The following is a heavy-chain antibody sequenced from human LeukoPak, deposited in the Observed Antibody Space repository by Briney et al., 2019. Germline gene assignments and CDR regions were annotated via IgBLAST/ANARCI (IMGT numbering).Heavy chain of an antibody. D-gene: IGHD3-10*01. V-gene: IGHV3-43D*03. Sequence: GGSLRLSCAASGFTFDDYAMHWVRQAPGKGLEWVSLISWDGGSTYYADSVKGRFTISRDNSKNSLYLQMNSLRAEDTALYYCAKDSQPVRGVQNYMDVWGKGTTVTVSS. CDR1: GFTFDDYA. CDR3: AKDSQPVRGVQNYMDV. CDR2: ISWDGGST. J-gene: IGHJ6*03.